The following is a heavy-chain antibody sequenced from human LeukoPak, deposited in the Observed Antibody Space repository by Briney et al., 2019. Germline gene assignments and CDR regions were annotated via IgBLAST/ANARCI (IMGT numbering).Heavy chain of an antibody. CDR1: GFTFSSYA. V-gene: IGHV3-23*01. CDR3: ARGTGRVRGVGYYFDY. J-gene: IGHJ4*02. D-gene: IGHD3-10*01. Sequence: GGSLRLSCAASGFTFSSYAMSWVRQAPGKGLEWVSAISGSGGSTYYADSVKGRFTISRDNSKNTLYLQMNSLRAEDTAVYYCARGTGRVRGVGYYFDYWGQGTLVTVSS. CDR2: ISGSGGST.